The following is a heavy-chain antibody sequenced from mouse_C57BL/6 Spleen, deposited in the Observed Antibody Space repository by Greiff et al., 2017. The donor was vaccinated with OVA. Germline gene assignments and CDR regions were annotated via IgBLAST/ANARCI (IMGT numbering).Heavy chain of an antibody. Sequence: SCASLFLPCSSFPLSFTSSFSPFPSSSLPFFPPPPFPFLELILAIDPETVGTAYNQKFKGKAILTADKSSSTAYMELRSLTSEDSAVYYCTRSPDYYGRNYWGQGTTLTVSS. CDR3: TRSPDYYGRNY. V-gene: IGHV1-15*01. D-gene: IGHD1-1*01. CDR1: FSPFPSSS. CDR2: IDPETVGT. J-gene: IGHJ2*01.